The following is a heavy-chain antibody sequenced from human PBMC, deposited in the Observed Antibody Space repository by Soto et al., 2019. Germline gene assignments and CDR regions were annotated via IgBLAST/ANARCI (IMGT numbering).Heavy chain of an antibody. CDR2: IIPIFGTA. Sequence: ASVKVSCKASGGTFSSYAISWVLQAPGQGLEWMGGIIPIFGTANYAQKFQGRVTITRDRSMSTAYMELSSLRSEDTAMYYCATSEYSSSPTYNWFDPWGQGTLVTVSS. J-gene: IGHJ5*02. CDR3: ATSEYSSSPTYNWFDP. CDR1: GGTFSSYA. D-gene: IGHD6-6*01. V-gene: IGHV1-69*05.